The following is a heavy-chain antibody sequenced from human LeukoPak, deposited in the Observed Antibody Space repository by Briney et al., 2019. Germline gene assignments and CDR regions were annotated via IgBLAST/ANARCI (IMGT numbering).Heavy chain of an antibody. D-gene: IGHD6-13*01. J-gene: IGHJ4*02. CDR3: ARDWYSSRWSPYYFDY. Sequence: PRGSLRLSCAASGFTFSSYWMSWVRQAPGKGLVWVSRINSDGSSTSYADSVKGRFTISRDNAKNTLYLQMNSLRAEDTAVYYCARDWYSSRWSPYYFDYWGQGTLVTVSS. CDR2: INSDGSST. CDR1: GFTFSSYW. V-gene: IGHV3-74*01.